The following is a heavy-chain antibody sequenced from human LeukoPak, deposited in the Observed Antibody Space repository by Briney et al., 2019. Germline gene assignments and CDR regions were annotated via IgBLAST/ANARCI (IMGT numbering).Heavy chain of an antibody. CDR1: GFTFDDYA. CDR3: AKDSGPGSAYCGGDCYWVRSYYYYGMDV. J-gene: IGHJ6*02. CDR2: ISWNSGSI. Sequence: GGSLRLSCAASGFTFDDYAMHWVRQAPGKGLEWVSGISWNSGSIGYADSVKGRFTISRDNAKNSLYLQMNSPRAEDTALYYCAKDSGPGSAYCGGDCYWVRSYYYYGMDVWGQGTTVTVSS. D-gene: IGHD2-21*02. V-gene: IGHV3-9*01.